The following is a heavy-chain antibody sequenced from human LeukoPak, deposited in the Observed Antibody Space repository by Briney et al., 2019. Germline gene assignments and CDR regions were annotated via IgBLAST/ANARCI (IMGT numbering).Heavy chain of an antibody. V-gene: IGHV3-11*04. CDR2: ISRSGSTK. D-gene: IGHD4-17*01. CDR1: GFTFSDYN. CDR3: AKDSRDARTFYGDYLTADY. Sequence: GGSLRLSCAASGFTFSDYNMRWIRQAPGKGLEWVSSISRSGSTKYYADSVKGRFTISRDNAKNSLFLQMNSLRAEDTAVYYCAKDSRDARTFYGDYLTADYWGQGTLVTVSS. J-gene: IGHJ4*02.